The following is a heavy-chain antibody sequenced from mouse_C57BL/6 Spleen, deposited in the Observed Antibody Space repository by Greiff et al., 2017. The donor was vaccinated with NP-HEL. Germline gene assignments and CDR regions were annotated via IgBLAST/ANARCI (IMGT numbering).Heavy chain of an antibody. J-gene: IGHJ2*01. D-gene: IGHD2-1*01. CDR1: GFTFSDYG. CDR3: AREYYYGNYLDY. CDR2: ISSGSSTI. V-gene: IGHV5-17*01. Sequence: VQLQQSGGGLVKPGGSLKLSCAASGFTFSDYGMHWVRQAPEKGLEWVAYISSGSSTIYYADTVKGRFTISRDNAKNTLFLQMTSLRSEDTAMYYCAREYYYGNYLDYWGQGTTLTVSS.